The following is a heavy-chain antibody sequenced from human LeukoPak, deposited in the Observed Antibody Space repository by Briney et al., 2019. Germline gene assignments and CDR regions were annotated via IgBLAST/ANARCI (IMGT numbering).Heavy chain of an antibody. CDR1: GFTFSSYG. D-gene: IGHD6-25*01. Sequence: GGSPRHSCAASGFTFSSYGMHWVRQAPGKGLEWVAFIRYDGSNKYYADSVKGRFTISRDNSKNTLYLQMNSLRAEDTAVYYCAGSGYYYYYYMDVWGKGTTVTISS. CDR3: AGSGYYYYYYMDV. CDR2: IRYDGSNK. J-gene: IGHJ6*03. V-gene: IGHV3-30*02.